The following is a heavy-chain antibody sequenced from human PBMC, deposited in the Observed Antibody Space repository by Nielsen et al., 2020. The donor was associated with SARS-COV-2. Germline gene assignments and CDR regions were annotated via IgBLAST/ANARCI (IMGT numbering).Heavy chain of an antibody. J-gene: IGHJ4*02. V-gene: IGHV3-23*01. CDR2: ISGSGGST. CDR3: AQESVSYSSGWSFDY. Sequence: GEVLKISCAASGFTFSSYAMSWVRQAPGKGLEWVSAISGSGGSTYYADSVKGRFTITRDNSNNTLYLQMNSLRAEDTAVYYCAQESVSYSSGWSFDYWGQGTLVTVSS. CDR1: GFTFSSYA. D-gene: IGHD6-19*01.